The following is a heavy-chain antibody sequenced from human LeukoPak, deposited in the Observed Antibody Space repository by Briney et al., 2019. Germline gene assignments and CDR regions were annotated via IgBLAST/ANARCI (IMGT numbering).Heavy chain of an antibody. CDR3: AKDATLSARHFFFDF. Sequence: GGSLRLSCAASGFTFSSYGMHWVRQAPGKGLEWVADIWYDGSNKYYADSVKGRVTISRDNSKNTLYLEMNSLRVEDTAVYYCAKDATLSARHFFFDFWGQGTLVTVSS. V-gene: IGHV3-33*06. CDR2: IWYDGSNK. J-gene: IGHJ4*02. CDR1: GFTFSSYG. D-gene: IGHD6-6*01.